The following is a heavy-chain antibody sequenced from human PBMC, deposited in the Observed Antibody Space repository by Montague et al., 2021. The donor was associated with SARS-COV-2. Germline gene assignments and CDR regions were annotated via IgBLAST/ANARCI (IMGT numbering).Heavy chain of an antibody. D-gene: IGHD3-16*01. CDR2: VKGDGSRI. CDR1: GFTFSSYW. J-gene: IGHJ6*02. Sequence: SLKLSCSASGFTFSSYWMRWVRQAPGTGLVWVSRVKGDGSRISYADSVKGRFTISRDNAKNTLYLQMNSLRAEDTAVYFCARGYFPVGGSENWGSYGMDVWGQGTTVTVSS. V-gene: IGHV3-74*01. CDR3: ARGYFPVGGSENWGSYGMDV.